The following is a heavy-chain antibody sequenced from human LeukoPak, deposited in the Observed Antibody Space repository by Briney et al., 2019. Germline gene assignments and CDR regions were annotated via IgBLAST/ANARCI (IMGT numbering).Heavy chain of an antibody. V-gene: IGHV1-69*13. CDR3: ARDYGGSYSGFDY. CDR2: IIPIFGTA. CDR1: GGTFSSYA. D-gene: IGHD1-26*01. J-gene: IGHJ4*02. Sequence: VKVSCKASGGTFSSYAISWVRQAPGQGLEWMGRIIPIFGTANYAQKFQGRVTITTDESTSTAYMELSSLRSEDTAVYYCARDYGGSYSGFDYWGQGTLVTVSS.